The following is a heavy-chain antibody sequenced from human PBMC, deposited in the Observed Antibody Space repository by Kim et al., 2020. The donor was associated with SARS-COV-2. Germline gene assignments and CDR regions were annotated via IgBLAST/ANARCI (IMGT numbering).Heavy chain of an antibody. D-gene: IGHD3-16*01. V-gene: IGHV4-59*08. CDR3: ARHPGGGWFDP. CDR2: IYSSGNT. Sequence: SETLSLTCTVSGGSISSYYWSWIRQPPGKGLEWIGYIYSSGNTKCNPSLESRVTISVDTSKNQFSLELSSVTAADTAVYYCARHPGGGWFDPWGQGTLVTVSS. J-gene: IGHJ5*02. CDR1: GGSISSYY.